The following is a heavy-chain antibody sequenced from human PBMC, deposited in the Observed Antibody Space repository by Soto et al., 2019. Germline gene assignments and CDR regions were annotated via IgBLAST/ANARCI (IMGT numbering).Heavy chain of an antibody. CDR2: IIPILGIA. D-gene: IGHD5-18*01. Sequence: QVQLVQSGAEVKKPGSSVKVSCKASGGTFSSYTISWVRQAPGQGLEWMGRIIPILGIANYAQKFQGRVTITADKSTSAAYMELSSLKYEDTAVYSCARGCRYSYGNTIDYGGQGCMVTVSS. CDR3: ARGCRYSYGNTIDY. CDR1: GGTFSSYT. J-gene: IGHJ4*02. V-gene: IGHV1-69*02.